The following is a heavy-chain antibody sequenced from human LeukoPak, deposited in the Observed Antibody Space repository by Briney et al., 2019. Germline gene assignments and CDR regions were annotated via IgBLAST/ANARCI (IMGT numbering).Heavy chain of an antibody. Sequence: GGSLRLSCAASGFTFSSAWMSWVRQAPGKGLEWVGRIKSKTDGGTTDYAAPVKGRFTISRDDSKNTLYLQMNSLKTEDTAVYYCTTTAVYYYGSGSYGLFDYWGQGTLVTASS. D-gene: IGHD3-10*01. CDR2: IKSKTDGGTT. CDR1: GFTFSSAW. V-gene: IGHV3-15*01. J-gene: IGHJ4*02. CDR3: TTTAVYYYGSGSYGLFDY.